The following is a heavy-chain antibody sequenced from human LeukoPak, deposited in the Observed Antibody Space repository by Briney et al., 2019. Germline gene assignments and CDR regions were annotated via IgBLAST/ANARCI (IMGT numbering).Heavy chain of an antibody. Sequence: GGSLRLSCAASGFTFSSYSMNWVRQAPGKGLEWVSYISSSSSTVYYADSVKGRFTISRDNAKNSLYLQMNSLRAEDTAVYYCAREYSSSGFDAFDIWGQGTMVTVSS. CDR2: ISSSSSTV. CDR1: GFTFSSYS. D-gene: IGHD6-6*01. V-gene: IGHV3-48*04. J-gene: IGHJ3*02. CDR3: AREYSSSGFDAFDI.